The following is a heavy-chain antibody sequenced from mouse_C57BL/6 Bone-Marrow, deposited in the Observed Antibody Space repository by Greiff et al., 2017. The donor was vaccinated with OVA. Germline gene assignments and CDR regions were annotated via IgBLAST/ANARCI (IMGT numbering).Heavy chain of an antibody. CDR3: TFTTAVGEAMDY. CDR1: GYTFTDYE. D-gene: IGHD1-1*01. V-gene: IGHV1-15*01. CDR2: IDPETGGT. Sequence: QVQLKQSGAELVRPGASVTLSCKASGYTFTDYEMHWVKQTPVHGLEWIGAIDPETGGTAYNQKFKGKAILTADKSSRTAYMELRSLTSADSAVYYCTFTTAVGEAMDYWGQGTSVTVSS. J-gene: IGHJ4*01.